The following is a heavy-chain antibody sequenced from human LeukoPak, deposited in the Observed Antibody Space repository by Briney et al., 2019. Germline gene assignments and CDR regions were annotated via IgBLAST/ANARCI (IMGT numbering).Heavy chain of an antibody. CDR2: ISTYNRNK. J-gene: IGHJ6*03. V-gene: IGHV1-18*01. Sequence: GASVKVSCKASGYTFTRFGISWVRQAPGQGLEWMGWISTYNRNKYYAQKFQDRVTMTTDISTSTAYMELRSLRSDDSAVYYCARVLVDNFGHYYYYMDVWGKGTTVTVSS. CDR3: ARVLVDNFGHYYYYMDV. D-gene: IGHD1-1*01. CDR1: GYTFTRFG.